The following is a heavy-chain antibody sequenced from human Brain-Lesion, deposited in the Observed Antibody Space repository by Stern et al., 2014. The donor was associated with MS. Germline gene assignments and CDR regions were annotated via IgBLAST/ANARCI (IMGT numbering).Heavy chain of an antibody. CDR3: ATLSPGAGGNYYRHFDY. CDR1: GYTLTELS. J-gene: IGHJ4*02. V-gene: IGHV1-24*01. Sequence: QVQLVQSGAEVKKPGASVKVSCKVSGYTLTELSMHWVRQAPRKGLEWMGGFDPEDGETIYAQKFQGRVTMAEDTSADTAYMELSSLRSEDTAVYYCATLSPGAGGNYYRHFDYWGQGTLVTVSS. D-gene: IGHD1-26*01. CDR2: FDPEDGET.